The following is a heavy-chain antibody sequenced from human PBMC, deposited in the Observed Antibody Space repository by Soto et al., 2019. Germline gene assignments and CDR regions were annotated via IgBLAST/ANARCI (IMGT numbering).Heavy chain of an antibody. V-gene: IGHV3-49*04. Sequence: SLRLSCNCSGLRLSGHAMTCVDQSPGKGLEWVGFIRNTPYGGTTDYASSGRGRFTISRDDSESISYLQMKSLKTADSGVYYCSRGSLGYYGPCDPGPLGTVST. J-gene: IGHJ5*02. CDR2: IRNTPYGGTT. CDR3: SRGSLGYYGP. D-gene: IGHD2-15*01. CDR1: GLRLSGHA.